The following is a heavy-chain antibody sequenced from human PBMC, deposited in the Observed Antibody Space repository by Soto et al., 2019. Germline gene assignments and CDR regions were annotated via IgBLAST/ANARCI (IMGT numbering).Heavy chain of an antibody. V-gene: IGHV1-3*01. D-gene: IGHD3-3*01. J-gene: IGHJ5*02. CDR1: GYTFTSYA. Sequence: ASVKVSCKASGYTFTSYAMHWVRQAPAQRLEWMGWINAGNGNTKYSQKFQGRVTITRDTSASTAYMELSSLRSEDTAVYYCARSLYYDFWSGYSRWFDPWGQGTLVTVSS. CDR2: INAGNGNT. CDR3: ARSLYYDFWSGYSRWFDP.